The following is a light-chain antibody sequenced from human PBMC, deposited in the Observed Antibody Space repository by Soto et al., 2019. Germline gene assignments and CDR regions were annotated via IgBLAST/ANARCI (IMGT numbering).Light chain of an antibody. CDR3: QHYNSYSEA. Sequence: IELKQSPGTLSLSPGEGVTLSCRASQSVTVNSLAWYQQKPGQAPRLLIYGASSRATGIPDRFSGSGSGTEFTLTISSLQPDDFATYYCQHYNSYSEAFGQGTKVDI. V-gene: IGKV3-20*01. CDR1: QSVTVNS. CDR2: GAS. J-gene: IGKJ1*01.